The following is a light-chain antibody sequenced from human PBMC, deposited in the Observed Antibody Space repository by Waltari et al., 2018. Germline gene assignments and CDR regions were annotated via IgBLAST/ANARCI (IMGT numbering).Light chain of an antibody. CDR3: QQYNGWSHT. Sequence: EIVLPQFPATLSLPPGERATLSCRASQNICINLAWYQQRPGKAPRVLVYGASTRETGIPARFSGSGSGTEFTLTISSLQSDDFAFYFCQQYNGWSHTFGGGTKVEVK. CDR1: QNICIN. J-gene: IGKJ4*01. V-gene: IGKV3D-15*01. CDR2: GAS.